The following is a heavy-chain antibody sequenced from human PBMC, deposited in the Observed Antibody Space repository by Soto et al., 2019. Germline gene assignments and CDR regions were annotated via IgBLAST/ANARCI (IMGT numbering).Heavy chain of an antibody. CDR3: ARDEGSAWYFDY. J-gene: IGHJ4*02. D-gene: IGHD6-19*01. CDR1: GFTFSSYE. V-gene: IGHV3-48*03. CDR2: ISSSGSTR. Sequence: TGGSLRLSCAASGFTFSSYEMNWVRQAPGKGLEWVSYISSSGSTRYYADSVKGRFTISRDNAKNSLYLQMNSLRAEDTAVYYCARDEGSAWYFDYWGQGTLVTVSS.